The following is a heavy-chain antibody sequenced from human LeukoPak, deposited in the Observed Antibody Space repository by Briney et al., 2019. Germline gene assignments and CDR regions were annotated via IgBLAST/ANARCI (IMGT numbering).Heavy chain of an antibody. D-gene: IGHD1-1*01. CDR1: GYTSTAYY. Sequence: SVRLSREASGYTSTAYYIRWVRRAPGQGLEWMGWINPNSGDTNLAQKFQGRVTMTRDSSISTAYMEVSRLRSDDTAVYYCASGGSLDNWYVGYSDYWGQGTLVTVSS. CDR3: ASGGSLDNWYVGYSDY. V-gene: IGHV1-2*02. CDR2: INPNSGDT. J-gene: IGHJ4*02.